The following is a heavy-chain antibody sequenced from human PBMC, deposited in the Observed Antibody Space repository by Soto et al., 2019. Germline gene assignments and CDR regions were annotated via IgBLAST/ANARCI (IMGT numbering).Heavy chain of an antibody. V-gene: IGHV1-8*01. D-gene: IGHD6-6*01. CDR2: MNPNSGNT. CDR3: AKGTRDYSSSSAWFDP. CDR1: GDSFTSYD. J-gene: IGHJ5*02. Sequence: ASVKLSCKACGDSFTSYDFNCVRQATGQGLEWMGWMNPNSGNTGYAQKFQGRVTMTRNTSISTAYMELSSLRSEDTAVYYCAKGTRDYSSSSAWFDPWGQGTLVTVSS.